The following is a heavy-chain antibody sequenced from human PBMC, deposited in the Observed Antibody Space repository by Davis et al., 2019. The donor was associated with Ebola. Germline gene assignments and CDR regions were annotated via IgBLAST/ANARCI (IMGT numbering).Heavy chain of an antibody. CDR3: AKLNTVTTWPVVGY. D-gene: IGHD4-11*01. V-gene: IGHV3-23*01. Sequence: GGSLRLSCAASGFTFSSYAMSWVRQAPGKGLEWVSAISGSGGSTHYADSVKGRFTISRDNSKNTLYLQMNSLRAEDTAVYYCAKLNTVTTWPVVGYWGQGTLVTVSS. CDR2: ISGSGGST. J-gene: IGHJ4*02. CDR1: GFTFSSYA.